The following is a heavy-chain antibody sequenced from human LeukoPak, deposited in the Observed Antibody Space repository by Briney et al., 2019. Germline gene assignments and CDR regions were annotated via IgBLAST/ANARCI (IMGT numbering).Heavy chain of an antibody. Sequence: QSRGSLRLSCAASGFTFSSYAMSWVRQAPGKGLEWVSAISGSGGSTYYADSVKGRFTISRDNSKNTLYLQMNSLRAEDTAVYYCAKNSDRKSDFDYWGQGTLVTVSS. J-gene: IGHJ4*02. D-gene: IGHD4-23*01. CDR1: GFTFSSYA. V-gene: IGHV3-23*01. CDR3: AKNSDRKSDFDY. CDR2: ISGSGGST.